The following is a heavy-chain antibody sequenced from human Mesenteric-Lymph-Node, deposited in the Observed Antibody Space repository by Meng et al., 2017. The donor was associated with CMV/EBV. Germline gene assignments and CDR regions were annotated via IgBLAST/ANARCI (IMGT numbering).Heavy chain of an antibody. V-gene: IGHV1-18*01. CDR3: ARDSGRSGAFDI. CDR2: ITTYNGNT. Sequence: ASVKVSCKASGYTFTSYGISWVRQAPGQGLKWLGWITTYNGNTKYAQNLQGRVTMTRDTSISTVYMELSSLRSDDTAVYYCARDSGRSGAFDIWGQGTVVTVSS. J-gene: IGHJ3*02. D-gene: IGHD1-26*01. CDR1: GYTFTSYG.